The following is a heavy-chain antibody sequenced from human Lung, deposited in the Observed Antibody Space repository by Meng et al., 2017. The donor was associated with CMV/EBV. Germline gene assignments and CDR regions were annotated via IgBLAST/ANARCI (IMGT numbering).Heavy chain of an antibody. Sequence: GESLKISCAASGFTFSGYSMNWVRQAPGKGLEWVSMISSSSRYIYYADSVKGRFTISRDNAENSLYLQMNNQRTEDTAVYCCATRMGTEYTSDWGQGTLVTVSS. CDR3: ATRMGTEYTSD. V-gene: IGHV3-21*01. D-gene: IGHD6-19*01. J-gene: IGHJ4*02. CDR1: GFTFSGYS. CDR2: ISSSSRYI.